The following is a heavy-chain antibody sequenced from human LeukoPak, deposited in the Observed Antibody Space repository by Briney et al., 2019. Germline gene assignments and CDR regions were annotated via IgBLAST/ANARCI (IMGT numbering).Heavy chain of an antibody. CDR1: GFTFTDYY. CDR2: ISISSTTI. V-gene: IGHV3-11*01. CDR3: ARAGRLQYGDYVAFDY. Sequence: SGGSLRLSCAASGFTFTDYYMSWIRQAPGKGLEWGSYISISSTTIYYADSVKGRFTFSRDNAKNSLYLQMNSLRDEDTAVYYCARAGRLQYGDYVAFDYWGQGTLVTVSS. D-gene: IGHD4-17*01. J-gene: IGHJ4*02.